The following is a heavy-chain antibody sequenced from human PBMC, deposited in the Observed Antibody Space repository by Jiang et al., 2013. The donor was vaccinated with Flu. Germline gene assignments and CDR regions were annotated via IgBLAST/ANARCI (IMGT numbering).Heavy chain of an antibody. CDR3: AHSSGYSSGWVYFDY. Sequence: IDWDDDKYYSTSLKTRLTISKDTSKNQVVLTMTNMDPVDTATYYCAHSSGYSSGWVYFDYWGQGTLVTVSS. V-gene: IGHV2-70*12. J-gene: IGHJ4*02. CDR2: IDWDDDK. D-gene: IGHD6-19*01.